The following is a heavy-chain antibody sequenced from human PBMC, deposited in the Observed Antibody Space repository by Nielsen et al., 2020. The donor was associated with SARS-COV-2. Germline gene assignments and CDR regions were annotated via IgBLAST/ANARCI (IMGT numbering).Heavy chain of an antibody. CDR2: ISYDGSNK. CDR3: AKEGRDRLLNHWYFDL. V-gene: IGHV3-30*18. CDR1: GFTFSSYG. Sequence: GESLKISCAASGFTFSSYGMHWVRQAPGKGLEWVAVISYDGSNKYYADSVKGRFTISRDNSKNTLYLQMNSLRAEDTAVYYCAKEGRDRLLNHWYFDLWGRGTLVTVSS. J-gene: IGHJ2*01.